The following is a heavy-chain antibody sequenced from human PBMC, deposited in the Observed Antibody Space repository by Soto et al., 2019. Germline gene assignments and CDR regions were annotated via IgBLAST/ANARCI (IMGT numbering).Heavy chain of an antibody. CDR3: EKADRSYFDY. CDR1: GFTFSSYA. Sequence: EVQLLESGGGLVQPGGSLRLSCAASGFTFSSYAMNWARQAPGKGLEWVPAISRSGGSTYYAGSLKGRFTFSRDNSNNSLDLRMTSLRAEDTAVYYCEKADRSYFDYWRQATLVNVSS. J-gene: IGHJ4*01. V-gene: IGHV3-23*01. CDR2: ISRSGGST.